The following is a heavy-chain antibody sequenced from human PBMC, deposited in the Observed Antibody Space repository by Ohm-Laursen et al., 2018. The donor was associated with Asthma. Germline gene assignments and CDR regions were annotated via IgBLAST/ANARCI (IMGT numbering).Heavy chain of an antibody. J-gene: IGHJ4*02. CDR3: ARETRGYSRFDY. Sequence: TLSLTCTVSGGSVSSGSYYWSWIRQPPGKGLEWIGYIYYSGSTNYNPSLKSRVTISVDTSKNQFSLKLSSVTAADTAVYYCARETRGYSRFDYWGQGTLVTVSS. CDR1: GGSVSSGSYY. CDR2: IYYSGST. D-gene: IGHD5-18*01. V-gene: IGHV4-61*01.